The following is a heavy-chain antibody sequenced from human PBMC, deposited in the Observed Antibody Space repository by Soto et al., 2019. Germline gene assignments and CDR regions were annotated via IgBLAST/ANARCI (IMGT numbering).Heavy chain of an antibody. V-gene: IGHV3-30*18. CDR2: ISYDGSNK. Sequence: HPGGSLRLSCAASGFTFSSYGMHWVRQAPGKGLEWVAVISYDGSNKYYADSVKGRFTISRDNSKNTLYLQMNSLRAEDTAVYYCAKSTETPHSSSYYYYYMDVWGKGTTVTVSS. D-gene: IGHD6-6*01. J-gene: IGHJ6*03. CDR3: AKSTETPHSSSYYYYYMDV. CDR1: GFTFSSYG.